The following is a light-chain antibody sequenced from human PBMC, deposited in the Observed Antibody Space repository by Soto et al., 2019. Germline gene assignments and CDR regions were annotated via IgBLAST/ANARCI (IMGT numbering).Light chain of an antibody. CDR3: QQSYSTPWT. V-gene: IGKV1-39*01. Sequence: DIQMTQSPSSLSASVGDRVTITCRASQSISSYLNWYQQKPGKAPKLLIYAASSLQSGVPSRFSGSGSGPDFTLTISSLQPENFATYYCQQSYSTPWTFGQGTKVE. CDR1: QSISSY. CDR2: AAS. J-gene: IGKJ1*01.